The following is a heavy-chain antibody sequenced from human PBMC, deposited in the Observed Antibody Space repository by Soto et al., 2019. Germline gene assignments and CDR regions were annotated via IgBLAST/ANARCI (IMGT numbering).Heavy chain of an antibody. CDR1: GYTFSSYD. CDR2: MNPNSGNT. CDR3: ARRFLPYYFGMDV. J-gene: IGHJ6*02. V-gene: IGHV1-8*01. Sequence: GASVKVSCKASGYTFSSYDINWMRQAPGQGLEWMGWMNPNSGNTGYAQKFQGRVTMTRDTSISTAYMELSSLRSEDTAVYYCARRFLPYYFGMDVWGPGTTVTVSS. D-gene: IGHD3-3*01.